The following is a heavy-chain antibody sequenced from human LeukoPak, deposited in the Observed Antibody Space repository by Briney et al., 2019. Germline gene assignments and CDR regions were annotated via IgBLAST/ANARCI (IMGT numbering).Heavy chain of an antibody. J-gene: IGHJ4*02. CDR1: GGSISSYY. CDR3: ARGRDILTGYRYFDY. CDR2: IYYSGST. Sequence: SETLSLTCTVSGGSISSYYWSWIRQPPGKGLEWIGYIYYSGSTNYNPSLKSRVTISVDTSKNQFSLKLSSVTAADTAVYYCARGRDILTGYRYFDYWGQGTLVTVSS. V-gene: IGHV4-59*08. D-gene: IGHD3-9*01.